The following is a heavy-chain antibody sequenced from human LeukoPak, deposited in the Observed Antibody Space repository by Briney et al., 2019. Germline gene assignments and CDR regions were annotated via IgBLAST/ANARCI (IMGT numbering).Heavy chain of an antibody. CDR3: ARDSGFRGGSYYYSDY. CDR2: IIPIFGTA. V-gene: IGHV1-69*13. D-gene: IGHD1-26*01. Sequence: ASVKVSCKASGGTFSSYAISWVRQAPGQGLEWMGGIIPIFGTANYAQKFQGRVTITADESTSTAYMELSSLRSEDTAVYYCARDSGFRGGSYYYSDYWGQGTLVTVSS. J-gene: IGHJ4*02. CDR1: GGTFSSYA.